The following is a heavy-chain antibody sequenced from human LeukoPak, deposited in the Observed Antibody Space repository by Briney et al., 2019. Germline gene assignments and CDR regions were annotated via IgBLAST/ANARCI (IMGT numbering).Heavy chain of an antibody. CDR3: ARRGDGYNYDTFDI. Sequence: PPETLSLTCAVSGGSISSGGYSWNWIRQPPGKGLEWIGYIYHSGSTYYNPSLKSRVTILVNRSKNQFSLKLSSVTAADTAVYYCARRGDGYNYDTFDIWGQGTMVTVSS. CDR1: GGSISSGGYS. V-gene: IGHV4-30-2*01. J-gene: IGHJ3*02. D-gene: IGHD5-24*01. CDR2: IYHSGST.